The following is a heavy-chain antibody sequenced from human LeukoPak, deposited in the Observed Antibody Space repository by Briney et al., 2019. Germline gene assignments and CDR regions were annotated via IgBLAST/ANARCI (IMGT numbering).Heavy chain of an antibody. CDR3: ARGAVLWFGELLLGWFDP. V-gene: IGHV4-59*08. J-gene: IGHJ5*02. D-gene: IGHD3-10*01. Sequence: TSETLSLICTVSGGSISSYYWRWIRQPPGKGLECIGYIYYSGSTNYNPTLKSRVTISVATPKNQSSLKLTSVTTADTAGYCRARGAVLWFGELLLGWFDPWGQGTLVTVSS. CDR2: IYYSGST. CDR1: GGSISSYY.